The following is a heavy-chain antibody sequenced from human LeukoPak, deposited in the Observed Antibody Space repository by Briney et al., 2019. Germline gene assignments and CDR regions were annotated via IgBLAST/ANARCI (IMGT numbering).Heavy chain of an antibody. V-gene: IGHV5-51*01. D-gene: IGHD7-27*01. CDR1: GYSFTSYW. J-gene: IGHJ5*02. CDR3: ARLPLTGIFRWFDP. Sequence: GESLKISCKGSGYSFTSYWIGWVRQMPGKGLEWMGIIYPGDSDTRYSPSFQGQVTISADKPISTAYLHWSSLKASDTARHYCARLPLTGIFRWFDPWGQGTLVTVSS. CDR2: IYPGDSDT.